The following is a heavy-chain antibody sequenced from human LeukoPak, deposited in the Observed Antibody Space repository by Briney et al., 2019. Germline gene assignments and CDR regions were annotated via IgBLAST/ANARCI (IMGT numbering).Heavy chain of an antibody. CDR2: ISYDGSNK. CDR1: GFTFSSYG. CDR3: ASSGWYPDAFDI. D-gene: IGHD6-19*01. Sequence: GGSLRLSCAASGFTFSSYGMHWVRQAPGKGLEWVALISYDGSNKDCADSVKGRFTISRDNSKNTLYLRMNSLRAEDTAVYYCASSGWYPDAFDIWGQGTMVTVSS. J-gene: IGHJ3*02. V-gene: IGHV3-30*03.